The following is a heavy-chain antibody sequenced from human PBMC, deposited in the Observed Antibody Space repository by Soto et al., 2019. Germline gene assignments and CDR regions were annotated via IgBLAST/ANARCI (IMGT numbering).Heavy chain of an antibody. CDR2: IIPILGIA. Sequence: QVQLVQSGAEVKKPGSSVKVSCKASGGTFSTYTISWVRQAPGQGLEWMGRIIPILGIANYAQKFQGRVTITADKSTSTAYMELSSLRSEDTAVYYCARRMRGYCSSTSCYEHDAFDIWGQGTMVTVSS. CDR1: GGTFSTYT. D-gene: IGHD2-2*01. V-gene: IGHV1-69*02. J-gene: IGHJ3*02. CDR3: ARRMRGYCSSTSCYEHDAFDI.